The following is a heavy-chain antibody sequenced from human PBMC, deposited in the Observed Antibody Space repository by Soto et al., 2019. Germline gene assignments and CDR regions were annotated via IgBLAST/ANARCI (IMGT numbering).Heavy chain of an antibody. CDR1: AGSFSGYY. CDR2: INHSGST. V-gene: IGHV4-34*01. J-gene: IGHJ5*02. CDR3: ARGRYLRVTIFGVVKESYPNWFDP. D-gene: IGHD3-3*01. Sequence: SETLSLTCAVYAGSFSGYYWSWIRQPPGKGLEWIGEINHSGSTNYNPSLKSRVTISVDTSKNQFSLKLSSVTAADTAVYYCARGRYLRVTIFGVVKESYPNWFDPWGQGTLVT.